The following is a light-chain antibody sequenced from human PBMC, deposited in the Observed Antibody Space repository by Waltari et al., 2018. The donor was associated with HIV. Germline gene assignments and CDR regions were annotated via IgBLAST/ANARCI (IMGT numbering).Light chain of an antibody. V-gene: IGKV1-5*03. Sequence: DIQVTQSPSTLSASVGDRVTLTCRASQSINSWLAWYQQKPGAAPKLLIYKASNLESGVPSRFSGSGFGTEFTLTISSLQPDDFATYYCQQYNRYSWTFGQGTKVDIK. CDR1: QSINSW. J-gene: IGKJ1*01. CDR3: QQYNRYSWT. CDR2: KAS.